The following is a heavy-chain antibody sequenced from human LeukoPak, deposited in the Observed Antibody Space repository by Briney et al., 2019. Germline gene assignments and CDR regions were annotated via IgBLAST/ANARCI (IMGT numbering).Heavy chain of an antibody. CDR2: IYTSGST. J-gene: IGHJ4*02. CDR1: GGSISSGSYY. Sequence: PSETLSLTCTVSGGSISSGSYYWSWIRQPAGKGLEWIGRIYTSGSTNYNPSLESRVTISVDTSKNQFSLKLSSVTAADTAVYYCARDSGLSGSPLDYWGQGTLVTVSS. CDR3: ARDSGLSGSPLDY. V-gene: IGHV4-61*02. D-gene: IGHD1-26*01.